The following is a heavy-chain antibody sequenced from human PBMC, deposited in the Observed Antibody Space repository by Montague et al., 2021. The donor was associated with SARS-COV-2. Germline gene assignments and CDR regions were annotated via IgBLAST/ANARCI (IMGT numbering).Heavy chain of an antibody. CDR2: IHYNGYT. V-gene: IGHV4-59*01. D-gene: IGHD3-22*01. CDR3: ARGGATYYYDTSGYVNAFDT. Sequence: SETLSLTCTVSGDSISTYYWSWIRQPPGKGLEWIGYIHYNGYTNYNPSLKSRVTISVDTSKNQFSLRLSSVTAADTAVYFCARGGATYYYDTSGYVNAFDTWGQGTMVTVSS. CDR1: GDSISTYY. J-gene: IGHJ3*02.